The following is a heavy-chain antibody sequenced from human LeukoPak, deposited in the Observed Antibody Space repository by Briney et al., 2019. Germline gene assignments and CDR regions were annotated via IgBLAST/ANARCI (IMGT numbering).Heavy chain of an antibody. J-gene: IGHJ4*02. Sequence: GGSVRLSCAASGFTFSSYGMHWVRQAPGKGLEWVAFIRYDGSNKYYADSVKGRFTISRDNSKNTLYLQMNSLRAEDTAVYYCATGSITIFGVVINGIYYFDYRGQGTLVTVSS. CDR3: ATGSITIFGVVINGIYYFDY. V-gene: IGHV3-30*02. D-gene: IGHD3-3*01. CDR2: IRYDGSNK. CDR1: GFTFSSYG.